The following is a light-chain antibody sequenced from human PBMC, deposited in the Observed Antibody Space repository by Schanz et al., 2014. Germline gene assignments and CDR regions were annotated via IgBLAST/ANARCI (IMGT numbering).Light chain of an antibody. CDR1: QSISSW. J-gene: IGKJ3*01. CDR3: EQSNRVPFT. Sequence: DIQMTQSPSNLSASVGDRVTITCRASQSISSWLAWYQQKPGKAPKLLIYDASSLESGVPSRFSGSGSGTEFTLTISSLQPDDFATYYCEQSNRVPFTFGPGTEVNAK. CDR2: DAS. V-gene: IGKV1-5*01.